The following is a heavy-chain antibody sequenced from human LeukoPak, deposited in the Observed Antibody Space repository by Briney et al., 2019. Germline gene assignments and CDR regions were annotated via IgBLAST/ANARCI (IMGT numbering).Heavy chain of an antibody. V-gene: IGHV4-34*01. CDR2: INHSGNS. CDR3: ARGERLGPDF. J-gene: IGHJ4*02. D-gene: IGHD1-1*01. CDR1: GGSFSGFY. Sequence: SETLSLTCAVYGGSFSGFYWSWIRQSPGKGLEWLGEINHSGNSNYNPSLQSRVTISVDASKNQFFLNVSSVTAADMAVYYCARGERLGPDFWGQGTLVTVSS.